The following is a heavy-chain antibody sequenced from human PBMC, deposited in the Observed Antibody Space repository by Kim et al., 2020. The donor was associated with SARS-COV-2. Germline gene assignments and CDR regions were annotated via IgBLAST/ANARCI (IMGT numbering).Heavy chain of an antibody. CDR3: ARDRGGWLGGDFGMDV. Sequence: SETLSLTCTVSGGSISSHYWSWIRQPPGKGLEWVGFIYFSGNTNYSPSLKSRVSISIDTSNNHFSLKLTSVTAADTAVYYCARDRGGWLGGDFGMDVWGQGIPVTVS. J-gene: IGHJ6*02. D-gene: IGHD6-19*01. V-gene: IGHV4-59*11. CDR1: GGSISSHY. CDR2: IYFSGNT.